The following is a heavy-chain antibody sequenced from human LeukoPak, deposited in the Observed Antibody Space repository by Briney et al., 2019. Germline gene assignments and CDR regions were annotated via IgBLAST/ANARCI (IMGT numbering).Heavy chain of an antibody. CDR3: ARGGVNHGFDI. J-gene: IGHJ3*02. CDR1: GFTFSSYS. Sequence: PGGSLRLSCAASGFTFSSYSMNWVRQAPGKGLVWVSRINNDGSNTIYADSVKGRFTISRDNAKNTLYLQMNSLRAEDTSVFYCARGGVNHGFDIWGQGTMVTVSS. CDR2: INNDGSNT. V-gene: IGHV3-74*01. D-gene: IGHD3-10*01.